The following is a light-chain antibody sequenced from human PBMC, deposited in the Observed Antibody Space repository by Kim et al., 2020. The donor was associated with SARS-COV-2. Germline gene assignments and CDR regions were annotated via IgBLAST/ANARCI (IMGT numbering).Light chain of an antibody. Sequence: SELTQPPSASGTPGQRVTVSCSGSGSNIGSNIVNWFQHVPGTAPKLLIYNDNQRPSGVPARVSGSKSGTSASLAIGGLQSEDEAHYYCAAWDNSLKGWV. V-gene: IGLV1-44*01. J-gene: IGLJ3*02. CDR1: GSNIGSNI. CDR2: NDN. CDR3: AAWDNSLKGWV.